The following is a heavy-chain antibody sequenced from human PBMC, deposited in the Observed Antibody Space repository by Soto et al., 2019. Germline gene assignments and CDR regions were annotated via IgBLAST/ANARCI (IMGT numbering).Heavy chain of an antibody. V-gene: IGHV3-9*01. CDR1: GFTFDDYA. J-gene: IGHJ4*02. Sequence: EVQLVESGGGLVQPGRSLRLSCAASGFTFDDYAMHWVRQAPGKGLEWVSGISWNSGSIGYADSVKGRFTISRDNAKNSLYLQINSLRAEDTALYYCAKAKGYSSGWSDYWGQGTLVTVSS. CDR3: AKAKGYSSGWSDY. CDR2: ISWNSGSI. D-gene: IGHD6-19*01.